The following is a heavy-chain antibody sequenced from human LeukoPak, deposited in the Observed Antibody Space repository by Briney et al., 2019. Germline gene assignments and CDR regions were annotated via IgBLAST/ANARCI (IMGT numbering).Heavy chain of an antibody. V-gene: IGHV3-23*01. CDR1: GVSFSGYY. J-gene: IGHJ4*02. Sequence: ETLSLTCAVYGVSFSGYYWSWVRQAPGKGLEWVSAISGSGGSTYYADSVKGRFIISRDTSKNTLYLQMNSLRVEDTAVYYCAKGTSGGTGDYWGQGTLVTVSS. CDR3: AKGTSGGTGDY. D-gene: IGHD1-26*01. CDR2: ISGSGGST.